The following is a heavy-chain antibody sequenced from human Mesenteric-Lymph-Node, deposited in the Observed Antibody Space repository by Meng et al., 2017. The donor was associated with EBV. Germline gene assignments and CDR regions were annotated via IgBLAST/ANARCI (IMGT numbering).Heavy chain of an antibody. CDR2: INHSGNT. V-gene: IGHV4-34*01. J-gene: IGHJ4*02. CDR1: GGSFSGYY. CDR3: ARERLATRPRDY. Sequence: QVNLQQWGAGLLKPSETLSLTCAVYGGSFSGYYWGWIRQPPGKGLEWIGDINHSGNTNYNPSLMSRVTFSVDTSKNQFSLTLTSVTAADTGVYYCARERLATRPRDYWGQGTLVTVSS.